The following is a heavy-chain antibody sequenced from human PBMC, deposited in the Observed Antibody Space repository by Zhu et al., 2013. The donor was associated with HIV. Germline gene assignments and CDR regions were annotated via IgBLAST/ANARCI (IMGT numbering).Heavy chain of an antibody. CDR3: ARSETTGGGLDY. CDR2: TNGGNGNT. V-gene: IGHV1-3*02. Sequence: QVQLVQSGAEVKKPGASVKVSCKASGYTLTNYAMHWVRQAPGQRLEWMAWTNGGNGNTKHSQEFQARVTITRDTSASTVYMELTSLRSEDMGVYYCARSETTGGGLDYWGQGTLVTVSS. J-gene: IGHJ4*02. CDR1: GYTLTNYA. D-gene: IGHD1-1*01.